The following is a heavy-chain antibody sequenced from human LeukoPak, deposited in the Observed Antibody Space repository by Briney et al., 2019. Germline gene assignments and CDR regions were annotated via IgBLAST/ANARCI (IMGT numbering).Heavy chain of an antibody. V-gene: IGHV3-23*01. CDR2: ISGSDDST. CDR3: AKDRYYYDSSGFTPH. CDR1: GFTFSSYA. Sequence: GGSLRLSCAASGFTFSSYAMNWVRQAPGKGLEWVSSISGSDDSTYYADSVKGRFTISRDNSKNTLYLQMNSLRAEDTAVYYCAKDRYYYDSSGFTPHWGQGTLVTVSS. J-gene: IGHJ4*02. D-gene: IGHD3-22*01.